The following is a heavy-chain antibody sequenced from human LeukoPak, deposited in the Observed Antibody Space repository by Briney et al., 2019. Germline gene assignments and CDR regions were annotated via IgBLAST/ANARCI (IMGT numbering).Heavy chain of an antibody. V-gene: IGHV4-59*01. CDR3: ARGETTVTTRYFDL. Sequence: SETLSLTCTVSGGSISSYYWSWIRQPPGKELEWIGYIYYRGSTNYNPSLKSRVTISVDTSKNQFSLKLSSVTAADTAVYYCARGETTVTTRYFDLWGRGALATVSS. CDR1: GGSISSYY. J-gene: IGHJ2*01. D-gene: IGHD4-17*01. CDR2: IYYRGST.